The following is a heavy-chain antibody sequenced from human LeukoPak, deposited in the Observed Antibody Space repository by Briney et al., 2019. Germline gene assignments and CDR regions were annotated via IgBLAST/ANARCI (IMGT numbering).Heavy chain of an antibody. V-gene: IGHV4-59*01. J-gene: IGHJ4*02. CDR2: IYYSGST. CDR3: ARGTVRSSEYYFDY. D-gene: IGHD6-13*01. CDR1: GGSISSYD. Sequence: KTSEILSLTCTVSGGSISSYDWSWIRRPPGKGLEWIGYIYYSGSTNYNPSLKSRVTISVDTSKNQFSLKLSSVTAADTAVYYCARGTVRSSEYYFDYWGQGTLVTVSS.